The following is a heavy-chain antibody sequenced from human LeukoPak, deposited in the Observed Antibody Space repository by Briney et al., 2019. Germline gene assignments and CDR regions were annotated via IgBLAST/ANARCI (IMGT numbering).Heavy chain of an antibody. D-gene: IGHD4-17*01. CDR3: ASTSPIVMTTVTSGFGFDY. CDR2: IYHSGST. V-gene: IGHV4-30-2*01. CDR1: GGSISSGGYS. Sequence: PSQTLSLTCAVSGGSISSGGYSWSWIRQPPGKGLEWIGYIYHSGSTYYNPSLKSRVTISVDRSKNQFSLKLSSVTAADTAVYYCASTSPIVMTTVTSGFGFDYWGQGTLVTVSS. J-gene: IGHJ4*02.